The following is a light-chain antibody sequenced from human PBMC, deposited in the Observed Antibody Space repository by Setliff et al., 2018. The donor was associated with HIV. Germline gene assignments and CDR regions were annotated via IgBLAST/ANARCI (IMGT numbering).Light chain of an antibody. J-gene: IGLJ2*01. V-gene: IGLV2-14*01. CDR1: SSDVGGYNY. CDR2: EVT. CDR3: SSYTSSNTVV. Sequence: QSVLTQPASVSGSPGQSITISCTGTSSDVGGYNYVSWYQQHPGKAPKLMIYEVTNRPSGVSDRFSGSKSGNTASLTISGLRAEDEADYYCSSYTSSNTVVFGGGTKVTVL.